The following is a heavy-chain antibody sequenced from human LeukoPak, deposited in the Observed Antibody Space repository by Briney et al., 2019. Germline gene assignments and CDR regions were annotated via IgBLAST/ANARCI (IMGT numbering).Heavy chain of an antibody. CDR1: GYTFTSYG. Sequence: ASVKVSCKASGYTFTSYGISWVRQAPGQGLEWMGWISAYNGNTNYAQKLQGRVTMTTDTSTSTAYMELRSLRSDDTAVYYCARAGSVVTMIVVVPPFDPWGQGTLVTVSS. CDR3: ARAGSVVTMIVVVPPFDP. J-gene: IGHJ5*02. CDR2: ISAYNGNT. D-gene: IGHD3-22*01. V-gene: IGHV1-18*01.